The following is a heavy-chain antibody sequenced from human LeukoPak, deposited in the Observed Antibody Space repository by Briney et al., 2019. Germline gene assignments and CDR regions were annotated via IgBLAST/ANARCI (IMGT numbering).Heavy chain of an antibody. CDR3: AKDLWYYGSGSHS. J-gene: IGHJ4*02. V-gene: IGHV3-23*01. CDR2: ITSNGDTT. CDR1: GFTFSSYA. Sequence: GGSLRLSCAASGFTFSSYAMNWVRQAPGKGLEWVSSITSNGDTTYYADSVKGRFTISRDNSKNTLYLQMNSLRAEDTAVYYCAKDLWYYGSGSHSWGQGTLVTVSS. D-gene: IGHD3-10*01.